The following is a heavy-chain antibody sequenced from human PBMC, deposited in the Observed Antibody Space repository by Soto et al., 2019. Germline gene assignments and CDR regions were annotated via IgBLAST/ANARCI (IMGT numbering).Heavy chain of an antibody. V-gene: IGHV4-31*03. D-gene: IGHD3-22*01. J-gene: IGHJ6*03. CDR3: ARAIESMDG. CDR2: IYYSGST. Sequence: SETLSLTCSFSGGSLSSGGYYWSWIRPHPGKGLEWIGYIYYSGSTYYNPSLKSRVTISVDTSKNQFSLKLSSVTAADTAVYYWARAIESMDGWGKGTTVTVS. CDR1: GGSLSSGGYY.